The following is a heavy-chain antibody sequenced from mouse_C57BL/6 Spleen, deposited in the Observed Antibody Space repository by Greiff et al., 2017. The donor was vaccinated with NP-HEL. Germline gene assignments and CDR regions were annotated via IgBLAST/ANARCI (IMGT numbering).Heavy chain of an antibody. V-gene: IGHV1-64*01. D-gene: IGHD2-3*01. CDR2: IHPNSGST. CDR3: SRYEDEDCFDY. J-gene: IGHJ2*01. CDR1: GYTFTSYW. Sequence: QVQLQQPGAELVKPGASVKLSCKASGYTFTSYWMHWVKQRPGQGLEWIGMIHPNSGSTNYNEKFKSKATLTVDKSSSTAYMQLSSLTSEDSAVYYCSRYEDEDCFDYWGQGTTLTVSS.